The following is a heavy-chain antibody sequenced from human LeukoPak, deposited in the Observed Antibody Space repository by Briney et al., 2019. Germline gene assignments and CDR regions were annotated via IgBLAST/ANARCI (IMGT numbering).Heavy chain of an antibody. V-gene: IGHV3-66*02. D-gene: IGHD4-17*01. CDR1: GFTVSSNY. CDR2: IYSGGST. CDR3: ARDLGYGDYESFDY. J-gene: IGHJ4*02. Sequence: GGSLRLSCAASGFTVSSNYMSWVRQAPGKGLEWVSVIYSGGSTYYADSVKGRFTFSRDNSKNTLYLQMNSLRAEDTAVYYCARDLGYGDYESFDYWGQGTLVTVSS.